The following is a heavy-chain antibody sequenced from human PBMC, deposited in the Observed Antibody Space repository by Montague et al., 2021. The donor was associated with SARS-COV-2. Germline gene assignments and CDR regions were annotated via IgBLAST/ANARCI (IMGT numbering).Heavy chain of an antibody. Sequence: SETLSLTCTVSGGSISSSSYYWGWIRQPPGKGLEWIGNIFYSGSTFYNPSLKSRVTISVDTSKNQFSLKLSSVTAADTAVYYCARDGGTVITLLGVGYHRGGLYWFDPWGQGTLVTVSS. CDR3: ARDGGTVITLLGVGYHRGGLYWFDP. J-gene: IGHJ5*02. V-gene: IGHV4-39*07. CDR2: IFYSGST. D-gene: IGHD3-16*01. CDR1: GGSISSSSYY.